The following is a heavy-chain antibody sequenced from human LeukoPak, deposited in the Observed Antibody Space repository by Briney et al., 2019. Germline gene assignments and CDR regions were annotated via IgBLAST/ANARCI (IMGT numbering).Heavy chain of an antibody. D-gene: IGHD6-25*01. CDR3: ATVYIEAYDAFDI. CDR2: FDPEDGET. Sequence: PGASVKVSCKVSGYTLTELSMHWVRQAPGKGLEWMGGFDPEDGETIYAQKFQGRVTMTEDTSTDTAYMELSSLRSEDTAVYYCATVYIEAYDAFDIWAKGQWSPSLQ. J-gene: IGHJ3*02. V-gene: IGHV1-24*01. CDR1: GYTLTELS.